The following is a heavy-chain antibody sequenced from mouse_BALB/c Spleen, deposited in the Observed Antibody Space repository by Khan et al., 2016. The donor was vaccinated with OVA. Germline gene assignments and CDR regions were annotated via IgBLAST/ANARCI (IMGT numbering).Heavy chain of an antibody. J-gene: IGHJ4*01. CDR3: ARAYYRCDGYYAMDY. CDR1: GFSLSRYN. D-gene: IGHD2-14*01. V-gene: IGHV2-6-4*01. Sequence: VELVESGPGLVAPSQSLSITCTVSGFSLSRYNIHWVRQPPGKGLEWLGMIWGGGGTDYNSTLKSRLSISKDNSKGQVFLKMNSLQTDDTAMYYCARAYYRCDGYYAMDYWGQGTSVTVSS. CDR2: IWGGGGT.